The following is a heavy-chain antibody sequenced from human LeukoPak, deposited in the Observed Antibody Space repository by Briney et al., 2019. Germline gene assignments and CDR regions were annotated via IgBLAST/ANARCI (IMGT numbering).Heavy chain of an antibody. D-gene: IGHD2-8*02. CDR1: GFTFSSYW. CDR3: ARVGGWWKSVYFDY. V-gene: IGHV3-7*01. CDR2: IKQDGSEK. J-gene: IGHJ4*02. Sequence: GGSLRLSCAASGFTFSSYWMSWVRQAPGKGLEWVANIKQDGSEKYYVDSVKGRFTISRDNAKNSLYLQMNSLRAEDTAVYYCARVGGWWKSVYFDYWGQGTLVTVSS.